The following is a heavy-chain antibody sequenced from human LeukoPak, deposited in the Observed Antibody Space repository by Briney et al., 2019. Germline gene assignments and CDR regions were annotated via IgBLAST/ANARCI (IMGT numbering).Heavy chain of an antibody. CDR2: ISWNSGSI. CDR3: AKDFDWPYMALDFDY. CDR1: GFTFDDYA. V-gene: IGHV3-9*01. D-gene: IGHD3-9*01. Sequence: GRSLRLSCAASGFTFDDYAMHWVRQAPGKGLEWVSGISWNSGSIGYADSVKGRFTISRDNAKNSLYLQMNSLRAEDTALYYCAKDFDWPYMALDFDYWGQGTLVTVSS. J-gene: IGHJ4*02.